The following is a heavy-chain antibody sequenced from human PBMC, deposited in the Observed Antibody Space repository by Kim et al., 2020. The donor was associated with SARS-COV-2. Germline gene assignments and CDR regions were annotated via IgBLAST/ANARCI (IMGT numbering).Heavy chain of an antibody. Sequence: SETLSLTCAVYGGSFSGYYWSWIRQPPGKGLEWIGEINHSGSTNYNPSLKSRVTISVDTSKNQFSLKLSSVTAADTAVYYCARSGGRGPITMDYYFDYWGQGTLVTVSS. V-gene: IGHV4-34*01. D-gene: IGHD3-10*01. CDR1: GGSFSGYY. CDR3: ARSGGRGPITMDYYFDY. J-gene: IGHJ4*02. CDR2: INHSGST.